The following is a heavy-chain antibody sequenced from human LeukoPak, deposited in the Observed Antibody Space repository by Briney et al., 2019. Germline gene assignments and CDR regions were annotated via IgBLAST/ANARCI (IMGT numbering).Heavy chain of an antibody. D-gene: IGHD6-6*01. CDR3: ATERSSYSYYYYYMDV. CDR1: GGTFSSYA. V-gene: IGHV1-69*13. CDR2: IIPIFGTA. Sequence: ASVKVSCKASGGTFSSYAISWVRQAPGQGLEWMGGIIPIFGTASYAQKFQGRVTITADESTSTAYMELSSLRSEDTAVYYCATERSSYSYYYYYMDVWGKGTTVTVSS. J-gene: IGHJ6*03.